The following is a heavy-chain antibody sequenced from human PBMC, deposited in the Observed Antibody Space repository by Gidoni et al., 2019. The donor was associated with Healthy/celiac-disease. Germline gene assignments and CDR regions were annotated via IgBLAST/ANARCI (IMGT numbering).Heavy chain of an antibody. CDR2: IWYDGSNK. J-gene: IGHJ3*02. D-gene: IGHD3-22*01. Sequence: QVQLVESGGGVVQPGRSLRLPCAASGFTFSSYGMHWVRQAPGKGLEWVAVIWYDGSNKYYADSVKGRFTISRDNSKNTLYLQMNSLRAEDTAVYYCARDRLHYYDSSGSNDAFDIWGQGTMVTVSS. CDR1: GFTFSSYG. CDR3: ARDRLHYYDSSGSNDAFDI. V-gene: IGHV3-33*01.